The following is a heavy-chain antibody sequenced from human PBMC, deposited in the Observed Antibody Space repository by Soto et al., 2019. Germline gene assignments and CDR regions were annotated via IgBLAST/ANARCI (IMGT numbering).Heavy chain of an antibody. CDR3: VWSCTCGRCSDY. D-gene: IGHD2-15*01. V-gene: IGHV1-18*04. J-gene: IGHJ4*02. Sequence: GASVKVSCKASGNPGISYAISWVRQAPGQGLEWMGRFSVYNGNTIYAQKFHDRLTVTTDTSTTTAYMELRSLTSDDTAVYYCVWSCTCGRCSDYWGQGTLVTVS. CDR1: GNPGISYA. CDR2: FSVYNGNT.